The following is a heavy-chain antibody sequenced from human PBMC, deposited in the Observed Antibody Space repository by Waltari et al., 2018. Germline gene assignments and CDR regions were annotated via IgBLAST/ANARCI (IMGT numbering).Heavy chain of an antibody. V-gene: IGHV3-23*03. J-gene: IGHJ6*02. CDR2: IYSASKT. D-gene: IGHD4-4*01. Sequence: EVQLLESGGGLVQPGGSLRLSCAASGFIFSEYAMSWVRKAPGKGLEWRSFIYSASKTNYVDSVKGRSTISRDNSKSTMYLQMNSLRPEDTAVYYCARGATVTPLLGMDVWGQGTTVTVSS. CDR1: GFIFSEYA. CDR3: ARGATVTPLLGMDV.